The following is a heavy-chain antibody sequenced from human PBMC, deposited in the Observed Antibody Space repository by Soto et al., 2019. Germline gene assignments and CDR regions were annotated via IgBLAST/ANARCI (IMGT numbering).Heavy chain of an antibody. D-gene: IGHD3-10*01. CDR2: ISPTGDT. CDR3: ARQMYAPVIRGVLMP. V-gene: IGHV4-4*02. CDR1: GGSINSYDW. J-gene: IGHJ4*03. Sequence: PSETLSLTCGVSGGSINSYDWWTWVRTPPKKGLEWIGEISPTGDTNDNPSLKSRATMSVDKPKNQFSLKLTSVTAADTAVYYCARQMYAPVIRGVLMPWGHGARVTVAS.